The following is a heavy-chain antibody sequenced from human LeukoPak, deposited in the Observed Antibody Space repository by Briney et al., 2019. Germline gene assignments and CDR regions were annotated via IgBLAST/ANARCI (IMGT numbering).Heavy chain of an antibody. J-gene: IGHJ4*02. Sequence: GGSLRLSCAASGFTFSNYVMSWVRQAPGKGLEWVSGVSGSGGRGATYYTDSVKGRFTISRDNSKNTLYLQMNSLRAEDTAVYYPILRSAAFDYWGQGTLVTVSS. CDR1: GFTFSNYV. CDR3: ILRSAAFDY. V-gene: IGHV3-23*01. D-gene: IGHD3-16*01. CDR2: VSGSGGRGAT.